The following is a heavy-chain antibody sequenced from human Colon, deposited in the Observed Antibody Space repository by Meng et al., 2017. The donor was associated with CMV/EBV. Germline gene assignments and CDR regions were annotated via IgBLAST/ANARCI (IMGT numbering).Heavy chain of an antibody. Sequence: CAVSGASISDGYCWTWVRQPPGKGLEWIGEMSHSGASNYNPSLKSRVTMSVDKSKNQFSLNLISVTAADTAVYFCASSSGWWRIDSWGQGALVTVSS. V-gene: IGHV4-4*01. CDR2: MSHSGAS. J-gene: IGHJ4*02. CDR1: GASISDGYC. D-gene: IGHD6-19*01. CDR3: ASSSGWWRIDS.